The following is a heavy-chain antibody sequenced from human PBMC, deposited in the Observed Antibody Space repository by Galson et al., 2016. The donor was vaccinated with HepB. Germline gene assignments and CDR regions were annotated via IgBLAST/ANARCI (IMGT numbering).Heavy chain of an antibody. Sequence: SLRLSCAASGFTFDSYAMSWVRQAPGKGLEWVSSISGRGERTYYADSVKGRFTISRDNSNNTLSLEMNSLGAEDTARYFCAKDSVAIWFGESTGFFDFWGQGAVATVAS. J-gene: IGHJ4*02. CDR3: AKDSVAIWFGESTGFFDF. CDR1: GFTFDSYA. D-gene: IGHD3-10*01. V-gene: IGHV3-23*01. CDR2: ISGRGERT.